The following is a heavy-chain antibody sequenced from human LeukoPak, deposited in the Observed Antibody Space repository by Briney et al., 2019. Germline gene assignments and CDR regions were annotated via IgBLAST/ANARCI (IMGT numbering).Heavy chain of an antibody. CDR3: AKDPPKWELLLYYFDY. V-gene: IGHV3-23*01. Sequence: GGSLRLSCAASGFTFSSYAMSWVRQAPGKGLEWVSAISGSGGSTYYADSVKGRFTISRDNSKNTLYLQMNSLRAEDTAVYYCAKDPPKWELLLYYFDYWGQGTLVTVSS. J-gene: IGHJ4*02. CDR2: ISGSGGST. D-gene: IGHD1-26*01. CDR1: GFTFSSYA.